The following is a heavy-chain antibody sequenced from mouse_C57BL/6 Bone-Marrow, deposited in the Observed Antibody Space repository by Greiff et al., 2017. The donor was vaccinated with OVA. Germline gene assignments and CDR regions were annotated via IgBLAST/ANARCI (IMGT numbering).Heavy chain of an antibody. CDR1: GFTFSDYG. Sequence: EVKVVESGGGLVKPGGSLKLSCAASGFTFSDYGMHWVRQAPEKGLEWVAYISSGSSTIYYADTVKGRFTISRDNAKNTLFLQMNSLRSEDTAMYYWARGTMIKGYYDYDWYFDVWGTGTTVTVSS. V-gene: IGHV5-17*01. J-gene: IGHJ1*03. D-gene: IGHD2-4*01. CDR2: ISSGSSTI. CDR3: ARGTMIKGYYDYDWYFDV.